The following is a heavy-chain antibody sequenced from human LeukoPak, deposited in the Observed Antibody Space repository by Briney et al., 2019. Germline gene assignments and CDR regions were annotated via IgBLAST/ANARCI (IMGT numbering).Heavy chain of an antibody. Sequence: PGGSLRLSCAASGFTFSSYGMSWVRQAPGKGLEWVSAISGSGGSTYYADSVKGRFTISRDNSKNTLYLQMNSLRAEDTAVYYCARDFGHIDAFDIWGQGTMVTVSS. CDR2: ISGSGGST. J-gene: IGHJ3*02. CDR1: GFTFSSYG. D-gene: IGHD2-21*01. CDR3: ARDFGHIDAFDI. V-gene: IGHV3-23*01.